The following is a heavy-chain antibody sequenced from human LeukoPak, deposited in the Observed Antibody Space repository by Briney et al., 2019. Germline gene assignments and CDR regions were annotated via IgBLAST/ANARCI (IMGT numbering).Heavy chain of an antibody. J-gene: IGHJ4*02. V-gene: IGHV4-39*01. D-gene: IGHD3-16*01. Sequence: SETLSLTCTVSGGSISSSSNYYWGWIRQPPGKGLEWIGSIYYSGSTYYNPSLKSRVTISVDTSTNQFSLKLSSVTAADTGVLSCFRVGGAKAHFDYWGQGTLVNVSS. CDR1: GGSISSSSNYY. CDR2: IYYSGST. CDR3: FRVGGAKAHFDY.